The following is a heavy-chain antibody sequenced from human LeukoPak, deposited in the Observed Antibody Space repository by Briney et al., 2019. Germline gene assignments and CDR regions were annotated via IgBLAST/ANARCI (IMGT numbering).Heavy chain of an antibody. CDR3: ARDFTAMDSAYYYYMDV. CDR1: RGTFSSYA. CDR2: IIPIVGTA. J-gene: IGHJ6*03. V-gene: IGHV1-69*05. Sequence: SLKVSCKASRGTFSSYAIIGVRQAPAEGLEWMGGIIPIVGTANCAQKFQGSVRITTDESTSRAYMEPSSLRSDAAAVYYCARDFTAMDSAYYYYMDVWGKGTTVTVSS. D-gene: IGHD2-2*01.